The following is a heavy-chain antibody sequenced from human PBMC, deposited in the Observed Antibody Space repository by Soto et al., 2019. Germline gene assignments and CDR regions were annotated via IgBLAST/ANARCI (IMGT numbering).Heavy chain of an antibody. CDR3: AKVPSHLDYSNYGYFQH. D-gene: IGHD4-4*01. CDR1: GFTFDDYA. Sequence: GGSLRLSCAASGFTFDDYAMHWVRQAPGKGLEWVSGISWNSGSIGYADSVKGRFTISRDNAKNSLYLQMNSLRAEDTALYYCAKVPSHLDYSNYGYFQHWGQGTLVTVSS. V-gene: IGHV3-9*01. CDR2: ISWNSGSI. J-gene: IGHJ1*01.